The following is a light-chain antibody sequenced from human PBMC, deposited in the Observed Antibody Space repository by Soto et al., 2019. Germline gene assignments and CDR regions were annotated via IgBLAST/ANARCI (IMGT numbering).Light chain of an antibody. V-gene: IGKV1-39*01. CDR1: QRITTY. CDR3: QQTYSTPYT. CDR2: TSG. Sequence: IQMTQSPSSLSASVGDRVTITCRARQRITTYLNWYQQKPGEAPKLLISTSGTLQRGVPSRFSGSGSGTDFSLTITALRPEDFATYFCQQTYSTPYTFGQGTKVEIK. J-gene: IGKJ2*01.